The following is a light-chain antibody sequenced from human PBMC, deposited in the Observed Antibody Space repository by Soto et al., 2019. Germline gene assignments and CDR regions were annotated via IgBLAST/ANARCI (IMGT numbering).Light chain of an antibody. CDR2: GAS. V-gene: IGKV3-15*01. CDR1: QSVSSN. Sequence: EIVLTQSPATLSLSPGERATLSCRASQSVSSNLAWYQQRPGQAPRLLIYGASTRATGVPARFSGSGSGTDYTVSISSLQSEDFAVYYCQQYNNWPLTFGGGTKVDIK. J-gene: IGKJ4*01. CDR3: QQYNNWPLT.